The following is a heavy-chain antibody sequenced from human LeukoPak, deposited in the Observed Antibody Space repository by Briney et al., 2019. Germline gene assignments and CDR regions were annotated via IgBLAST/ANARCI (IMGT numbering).Heavy chain of an antibody. D-gene: IGHD2-15*01. CDR3: ATTGVQGYCSGGSCYQSGDY. CDR2: ISAYNGNT. Sequence: ASVKVSCKASGYTFTSYGISWVRQAPGQGLEWMGWISAYNGNTNYAQKLQGRVTMTTDTSTSTAYMELRSLRSDDTAVYYCATTGVQGYCSGGSCYQSGDYWGQGTLVTVSS. CDR1: GYTFTSYG. J-gene: IGHJ4*02. V-gene: IGHV1-18*01.